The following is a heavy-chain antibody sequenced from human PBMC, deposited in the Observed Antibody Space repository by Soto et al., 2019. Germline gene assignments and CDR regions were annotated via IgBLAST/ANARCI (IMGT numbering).Heavy chain of an antibody. CDR2: IYYSGST. Sequence: PSETLSLTCTVSGGSISSGDYYWSWVRQPPGKGLEWIGYIYYSGSTYYNPSLKSRVTISVDTSKNQFSLKLSSVTAADTAVYYCARVYYDFWSGYYPYYFDYWGQGTLVTVSS. V-gene: IGHV4-30-4*01. CDR3: ARVYYDFWSGYYPYYFDY. J-gene: IGHJ4*02. D-gene: IGHD3-3*01. CDR1: GGSISSGDYY.